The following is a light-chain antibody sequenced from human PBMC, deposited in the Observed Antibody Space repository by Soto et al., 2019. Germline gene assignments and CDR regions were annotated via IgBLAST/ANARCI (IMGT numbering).Light chain of an antibody. V-gene: IGKV3-20*01. Sequence: EIVLTQSPGTLSLSPGERATLSCRASQRVSARYLAWYQQKPGQAPRLLIYDASSRATGIPDRFSGSGSGTDFTLTINRLEPEDFAVYYCQQYGTYPITFGQGTRLEIK. J-gene: IGKJ5*01. CDR1: QRVSARY. CDR3: QQYGTYPIT. CDR2: DAS.